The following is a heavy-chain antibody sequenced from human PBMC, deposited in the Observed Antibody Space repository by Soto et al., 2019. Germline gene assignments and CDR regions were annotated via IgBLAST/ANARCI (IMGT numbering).Heavy chain of an antibody. D-gene: IGHD2-15*01. Sequence: GGSLRLSCAASGFTFSSYAMSWVRQAPGKGLEWVSGISGNSGSIGYADSVKGRFTISRDNAKNSLYLQMNSLRAEDTALYYCAKVAQDCSGGSCYSEAFDIWGQGTMVTVSS. V-gene: IGHV3-9*01. CDR3: AKVAQDCSGGSCYSEAFDI. CDR1: GFTFSSYA. CDR2: ISGNSGSI. J-gene: IGHJ3*02.